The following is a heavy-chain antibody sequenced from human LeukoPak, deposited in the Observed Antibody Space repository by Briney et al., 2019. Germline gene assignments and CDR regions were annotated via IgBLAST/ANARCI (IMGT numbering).Heavy chain of an antibody. J-gene: IGHJ6*02. CDR3: AREDSGSYYGISYYYGMDV. CDR2: ITPIFGTA. V-gene: IGHV1-69*01. D-gene: IGHD1-26*01. CDR1: GGTFSSYA. Sequence: SVKVSCKASGGTFSSYAISWVRQAPGQGLEWMGGITPIFGTANYAQKLQGRVTITADESTSTAYMELSSLRSEDTAVYYCAREDSGSYYGISYYYGMDVWGQGTTVTVSS.